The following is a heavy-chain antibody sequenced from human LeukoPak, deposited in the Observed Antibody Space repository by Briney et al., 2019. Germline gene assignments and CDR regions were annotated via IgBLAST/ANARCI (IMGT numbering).Heavy chain of an antibody. CDR2: IYYSGST. V-gene: IGHV4-59*01. J-gene: IGHJ2*01. CDR1: GFVFSNYN. Sequence: GSLRLSCAASGFVFSNYNMNWVRQPPGKGLEWIGYIYYSGSTNYNPSLKSRVTISVDTSKNQFSLKLSSVTAADTAVYYCARSPDLRWYNWYFDLWGRGTLVTVSS. D-gene: IGHD4-23*01. CDR3: ARSPDLRWYNWYFDL.